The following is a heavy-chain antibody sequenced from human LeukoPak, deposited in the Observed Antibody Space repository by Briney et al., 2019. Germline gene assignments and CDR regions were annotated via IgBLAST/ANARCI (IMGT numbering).Heavy chain of an antibody. CDR3: AKDEGKGLDP. J-gene: IGHJ5*02. Sequence: SVKVSCKASGGTFSSYPVSWVRQAPGQGLEWMGRIIPIFGTAKYAQKFQDRVTITTDESTSTAYMELSSLRSEDTAVYYCAKDEGKGLDPWGQGTLVTVSS. V-gene: IGHV1-69*05. CDR1: GGTFSSYP. CDR2: IIPIFGTA.